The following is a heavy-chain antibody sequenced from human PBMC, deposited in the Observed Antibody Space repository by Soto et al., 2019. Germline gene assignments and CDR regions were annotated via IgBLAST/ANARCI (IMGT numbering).Heavy chain of an antibody. Sequence: EVQLVESGGGLVQPGGSLKLSCAASGFTFSGSAMHWVRQASGKGLEWVGRIRSKANSYATAYAASVKGRFTSSRDDSMNSAYLQKNSLNTEDSAMYYFTFGLHRGYCSCGSCQDYWGQGTLVTASS. V-gene: IGHV3-73*01. CDR3: TFGLHRGYCSCGSCQDY. D-gene: IGHD2-15*01. CDR1: GFTFSGSA. J-gene: IGHJ4*02. CDR2: IRSKANSYAT.